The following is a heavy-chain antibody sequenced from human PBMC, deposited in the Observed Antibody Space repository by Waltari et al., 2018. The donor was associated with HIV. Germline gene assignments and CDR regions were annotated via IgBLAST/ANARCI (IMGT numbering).Heavy chain of an antibody. CDR3: ARDDARRESSGWYSEYGMDV. V-gene: IGHV3-48*01. CDR2: ISSSSSTI. J-gene: IGHJ6*02. CDR1: GFTLSSYS. Sequence: EVQLVESGGGLVQPGGSLRLSCAASGFTLSSYSMNWVRQAPGKGREWVSYISSSSSTIYYADSVKGRFTISRDNAKNSLYLQMNSLRAEDTAVYYCARDDARRESSGWYSEYGMDVWGQGTTVTVSS. D-gene: IGHD6-19*01.